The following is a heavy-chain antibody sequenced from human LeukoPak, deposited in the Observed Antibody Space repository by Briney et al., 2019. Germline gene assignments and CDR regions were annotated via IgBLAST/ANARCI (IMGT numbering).Heavy chain of an antibody. CDR3: AKAWGLLYYFDY. Sequence: GGSLRLSCAASAFTFSDYSMNWVRQAPGKGLEWISYIDTSSSTMYYADSVMGRFTISRDNSKNTLYLQMNSLRAEDTAVYYCAKAWGLLYYFDYWGQGTLVTVSS. J-gene: IGHJ4*02. V-gene: IGHV3-48*01. D-gene: IGHD3-16*01. CDR1: AFTFSDYS. CDR2: IDTSSSTM.